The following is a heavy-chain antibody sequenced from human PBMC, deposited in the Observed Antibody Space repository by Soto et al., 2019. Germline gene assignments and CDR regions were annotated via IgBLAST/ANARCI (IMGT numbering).Heavy chain of an antibody. V-gene: IGHV1-69*13. Sequence: GASVKVSCKASGGTFSSYAISWVRQAPGQGLEWMGGIIPTFGTANYAQKFQGRVTITADESTSTAYMELSSLRSEDTAVYYCARESHDEGYFEPWGQGTLVTVSS. CDR3: ARESHDEGYFEP. J-gene: IGHJ4*02. CDR1: GGTFSSYA. D-gene: IGHD3-9*01. CDR2: IIPTFGTA.